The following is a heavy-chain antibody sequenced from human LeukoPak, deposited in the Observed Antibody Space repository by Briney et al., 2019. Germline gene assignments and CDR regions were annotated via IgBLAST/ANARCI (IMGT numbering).Heavy chain of an antibody. J-gene: IGHJ4*02. CDR3: AKREAVPHTTERAYLDY. CDR1: GFTFSSYA. Sequence: PGGALRLSCAASGFTFSSYAMSWVRQAPGKGLEWVANIKQDGSEKYYVDSVKGRFTISRDNSNNTVYLQMNRLRAEDTDAHLCAKREAVPHTTERAYLDYWGQGILVTAPS. CDR2: IKQDGSEK. V-gene: IGHV3-7*01. D-gene: IGHD6-19*01.